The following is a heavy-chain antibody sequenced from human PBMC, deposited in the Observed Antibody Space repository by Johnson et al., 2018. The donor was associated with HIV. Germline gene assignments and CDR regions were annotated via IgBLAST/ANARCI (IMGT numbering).Heavy chain of an antibody. CDR2: ISYDGSNK. CDR1: GFTFSSYA. V-gene: IGHV3-30*03. D-gene: IGHD3-10*01. CDR3: ARRMVQGVIITSGAFDI. Sequence: QVQLVESGGGVVQPGRSLRLSCGASGFTFSSYAMHWVRQAPGKGLEWVAIISYDGSNKYYADSVKGRFTISRDNSKNTLYLQMNSLRAEDTAVYYCARRMVQGVIITSGAFDIWGQGTMVTVSS. J-gene: IGHJ3*02.